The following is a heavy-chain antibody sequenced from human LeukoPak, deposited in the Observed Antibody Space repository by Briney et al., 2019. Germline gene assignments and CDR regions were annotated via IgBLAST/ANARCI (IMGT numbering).Heavy chain of an antibody. V-gene: IGHV4-59*01. CDR1: GGSIISYY. D-gene: IGHD1-26*01. J-gene: IGHJ4*02. Sequence: SETLSLTCTVSGGSIISYYWSWIRQPPGQGLEWIAFIHSSGSTAYSPSLKSRVTISVDTSKNHFSLKVTSLTPADTGVYYCARSLLGAIGAADLWGQGTLVTVSS. CDR2: IHSSGST. CDR3: ARSLLGAIGAADL.